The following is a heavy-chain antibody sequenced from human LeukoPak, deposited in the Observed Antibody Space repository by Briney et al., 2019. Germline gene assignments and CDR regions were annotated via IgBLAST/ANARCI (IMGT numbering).Heavy chain of an antibody. CDR1: GFTFSGSA. V-gene: IGHV3-73*01. Sequence: GGSLRLSCAASGFTFSGSAMHWVRQASGKGLGWVGRIRSKANSYATAYAASVKGRFTISRDDSKNTAYLQMNSLKTEDTAVYYCTITYYDILTGYFVLHYMDVWGKGTTVTVSS. D-gene: IGHD3-9*01. CDR3: TITYYDILTGYFVLHYMDV. J-gene: IGHJ6*03. CDR2: IRSKANSYAT.